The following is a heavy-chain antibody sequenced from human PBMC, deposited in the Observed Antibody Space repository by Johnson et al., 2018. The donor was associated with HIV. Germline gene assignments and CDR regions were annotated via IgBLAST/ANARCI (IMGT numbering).Heavy chain of an antibody. Sequence: MLLVESGGGVVQPGRSLRLSCAASGLTFSSYAMHWVRQAPGKGLEWVSGINWNGGSTGYADSVKGRFTISRDNAKNSLYLQMNSLRAEDTAVYYCASAIPGRSSLDGFDFWGQGTMVTVSS. CDR3: ASAIPGRSSLDGFDF. J-gene: IGHJ3*01. CDR2: INWNGGST. D-gene: IGHD2-2*01. CDR1: GLTFSSYA. V-gene: IGHV3-20*04.